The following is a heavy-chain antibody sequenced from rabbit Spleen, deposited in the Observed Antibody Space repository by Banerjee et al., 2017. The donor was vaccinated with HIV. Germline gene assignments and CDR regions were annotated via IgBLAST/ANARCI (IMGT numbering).Heavy chain of an antibody. Sequence: QEQLVESGGGLVQPEGSLTLTCTASGFSLSSSQYMCWVRQAPGKGLEWIGCIDTGSGSTWYANWAKGRFTISKTSSTTVTLQLNSLTAADTATYFCARDLTSVVGWNFNLWGPGTLVTVS. CDR3: ARDLTSVVGWNFNL. D-gene: IGHD1-1*01. CDR2: IDTGSGST. J-gene: IGHJ4*01. V-gene: IGHV1S45*01. CDR1: GFSLSSSQY.